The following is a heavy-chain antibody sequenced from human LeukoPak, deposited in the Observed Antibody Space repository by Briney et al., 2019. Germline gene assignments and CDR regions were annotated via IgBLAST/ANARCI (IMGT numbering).Heavy chain of an antibody. CDR1: GFTFSTYD. V-gene: IGHV3-30*02. CDR2: IRYDGLKK. J-gene: IGHJ4*02. D-gene: IGHD2-21*01. Sequence: PGGSLRLSCATSGFTFSTYDMHWVRQAPGKGLEWVAHIRYDGLKKPYADSVRGRVTVSRDNSKNTLYLQMNSLRAEDTAVYYCAKDRETFSSYGYFDYWGQGTLVPVSS. CDR3: AKDRETFSSYGYFDY.